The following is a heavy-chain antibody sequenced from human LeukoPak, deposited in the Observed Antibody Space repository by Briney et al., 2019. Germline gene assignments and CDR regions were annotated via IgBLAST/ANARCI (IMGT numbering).Heavy chain of an antibody. CDR3: AKDGIVVVPAARWLIYYFDY. CDR2: INGGGVNT. V-gene: IGHV3-23*01. Sequence: GGSLRLSCAASGFTFSSYAMSWVRQAPGKGLEWVSTINGGGVNTHYADSVGGRFTISRDNSKNTLYLQMNSLRAEDTAVYYCAKDGIVVVPAARWLIYYFDYWGQGTLVTVSS. D-gene: IGHD2-2*01. CDR1: GFTFSSYA. J-gene: IGHJ4*02.